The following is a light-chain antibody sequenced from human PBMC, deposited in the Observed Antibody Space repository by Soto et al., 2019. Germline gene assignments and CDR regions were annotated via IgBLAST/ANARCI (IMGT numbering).Light chain of an antibody. CDR1: SSVVGGYHY. V-gene: IGLV2-8*01. CDR2: EVT. Sequence: QSALTQPPSASGSPGQSVTISCTGTSSVVGGYHYVSWYQQHPGKAPKLMIHEVTKRPSGVPDRFSGSKSGNTASLTVSGLQGEDEADYYCCSYAGSSYYVFGSGTKVTVL. CDR3: CSYAGSSYYV. J-gene: IGLJ1*01.